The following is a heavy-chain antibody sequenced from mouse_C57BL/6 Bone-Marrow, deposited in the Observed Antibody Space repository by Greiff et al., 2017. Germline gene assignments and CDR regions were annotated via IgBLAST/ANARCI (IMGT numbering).Heavy chain of an antibody. J-gene: IGHJ2*01. CDR1: GFTFSDFY. V-gene: IGHV7-1*01. D-gene: IGHD3-1*01. CDR2: CRNKANDYTT. CDR3: ARWAYYFDY. Sequence: EVKVVESGGGLVQSGRSLRLSCATSGFTFSDFYMEWVRQAPGKGLVWIAACRNKANDYTTEHSASVKGLFIVSRDTSQSILYLQMNALRTDDTAIYYCARWAYYFDYWGQGTTLTVSS.